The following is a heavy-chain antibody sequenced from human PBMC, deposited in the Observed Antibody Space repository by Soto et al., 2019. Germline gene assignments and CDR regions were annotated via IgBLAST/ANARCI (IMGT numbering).Heavy chain of an antibody. CDR1: GFTFSSYG. D-gene: IGHD3-9*01. J-gene: IGHJ4*02. V-gene: IGHV3-30*18. Sequence: QVQLVESGGGVVQPGRSLRLSCAASGFTFSSYGMHWVRQAPGKGLEWVAVISYDGSNKYYADSVKGRFTISRDNSKNTLYLQMNSLRAEDTAVYYCAKEGSRDYDILTGYQDYWGQVTLVTVSS. CDR3: AKEGSRDYDILTGYQDY. CDR2: ISYDGSNK.